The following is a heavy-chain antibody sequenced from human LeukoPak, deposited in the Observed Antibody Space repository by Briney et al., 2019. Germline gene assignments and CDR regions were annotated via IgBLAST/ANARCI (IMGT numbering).Heavy chain of an antibody. CDR3: ARRGSSSWHFYY. D-gene: IGHD6-13*01. J-gene: IGHJ4*02. CDR1: GGSISSYH. Sequence: SETLSLTCTVSGGSISSYHWSWIRQPPGERLEWIGYLSSSGGTNYNPSLNSRVTISVDTSKNQFSLKLSSVTAADTAVYYCARRGSSSWHFYYWGQGTLVTVSS. CDR2: LSSSGGT. V-gene: IGHV4-59*08.